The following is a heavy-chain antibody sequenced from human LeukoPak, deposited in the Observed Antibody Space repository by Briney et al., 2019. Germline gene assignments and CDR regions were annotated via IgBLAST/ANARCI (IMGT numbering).Heavy chain of an antibody. CDR3: ARARRYSYKVSNHLYYFDY. CDR1: GFTFSSYA. J-gene: IGHJ4*02. CDR2: IKSDGSLT. V-gene: IGHV3-74*03. Sequence: GESLRLSCAASGFTFSSYAMSWVRHVPGKGLVWVSRIKSDGSLTAYANSVKGRFTISRDNAKSALFLQMNSLRAEDSAVYYCARARRYSYKVSNHLYYFDYWGQGTLVTVSS. D-gene: IGHD5-18*01.